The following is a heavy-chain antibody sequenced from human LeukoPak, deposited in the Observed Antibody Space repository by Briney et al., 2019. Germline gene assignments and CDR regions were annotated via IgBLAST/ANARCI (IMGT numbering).Heavy chain of an antibody. Sequence: PGGSLRLSCAASGFTFNSYWMHWVRQAPGKGPEWVANIEQAGSHKYYVDSVRGRFTISRDNAKNSLYPQMNSLGAEDTAVYYCASEGNDLGAFDMWGQGTMVTVSS. CDR3: ASEGNDLGAFDM. D-gene: IGHD1-1*01. CDR1: GFTFNSYW. J-gene: IGHJ3*02. V-gene: IGHV3-7*01. CDR2: IEQAGSHK.